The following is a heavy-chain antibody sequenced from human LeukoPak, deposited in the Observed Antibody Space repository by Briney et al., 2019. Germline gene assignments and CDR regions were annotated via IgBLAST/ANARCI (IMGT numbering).Heavy chain of an antibody. CDR3: ARNDFWSGYSPYFDY. CDR2: IYYSGST. V-gene: IGHV4-59*01. D-gene: IGHD3-3*01. J-gene: IGHJ4*02. CDR1: GGSISSYY. Sequence: SETLSLTCTVSGGSISSYYWSWIRQPPGKGLEWIGYIYYSGSTNYNPSLKSRVTISVDTSKNQFSLKLSSVTAADTAVYYRARNDFWSGYSPYFDYWGQGTLVTVSS.